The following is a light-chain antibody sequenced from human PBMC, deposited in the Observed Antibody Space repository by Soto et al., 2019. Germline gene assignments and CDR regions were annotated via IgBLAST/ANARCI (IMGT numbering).Light chain of an antibody. J-gene: IGLJ2*01. V-gene: IGLV1-44*01. CDR2: SNT. CDR1: SSNIGSHT. Sequence: QLVLTQPPSASGTPGQTIAISCSGGSSNIGSHTVNWYQQLPGTAPRLLFYSNTQRPSGVPDRFSGSKSGTSASLAISGLQSEYEGDYYCAAWDDSLNGVVFGGGTQLTVL. CDR3: AAWDDSLNGVV.